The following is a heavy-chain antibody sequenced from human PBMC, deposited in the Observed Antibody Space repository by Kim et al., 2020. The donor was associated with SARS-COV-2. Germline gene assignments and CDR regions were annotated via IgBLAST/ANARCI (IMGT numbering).Heavy chain of an antibody. CDR3: ARLPMVVDY. CDR1: GGSISSSSYY. CDR2: IYYSGST. V-gene: IGHV4-39*01. D-gene: IGHD2-15*01. J-gene: IGHJ4*02. Sequence: SETLSLTCTVSGGSISSSSYYWGWIRQPPGKGLEWIGSIYYSGSTYYNPSLKSRVTISVDTSKNQFSLKLSSVTAADTAVYYCARLPMVVDYWGQGTLVTVSS.